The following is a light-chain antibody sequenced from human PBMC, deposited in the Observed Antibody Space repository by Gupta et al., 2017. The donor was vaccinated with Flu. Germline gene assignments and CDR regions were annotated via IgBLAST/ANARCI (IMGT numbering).Light chain of an antibody. CDR3: QRSNTFPNT. J-gene: IGKJ4*01. CDR2: AAS. V-gene: IGKV1-12*01. Sequence: DIQMTQSPSSVSASVGDRVTITCRASQGISSWLAWSQQEPGIAPKLLIYAASRVQSGVRSRYSHRGSGRDLTLTIRSRQPEDFATYYSQRSNTFPNTFGRGTKVEIK. CDR1: QGISSW.